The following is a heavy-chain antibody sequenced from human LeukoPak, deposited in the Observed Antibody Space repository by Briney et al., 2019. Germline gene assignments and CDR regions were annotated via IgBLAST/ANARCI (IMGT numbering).Heavy chain of an antibody. CDR1: GGTFSSYA. V-gene: IGHV1-69*13. Sequence: RASVNVSCKASGGTFSSYAISWVRQAPGQGLEWMGGIIPIFGTANYAQKFQGRVTITADESTSTAYMELSSLRSEDTAVYYCASLWWLRGPYARESVDYWGQGTLVTVSS. D-gene: IGHD5-12*01. CDR3: ASLWWLRGPYARESVDY. CDR2: IIPIFGTA. J-gene: IGHJ4*02.